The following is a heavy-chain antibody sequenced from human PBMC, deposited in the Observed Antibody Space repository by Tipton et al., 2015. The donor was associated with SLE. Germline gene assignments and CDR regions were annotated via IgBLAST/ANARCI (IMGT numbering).Heavy chain of an antibody. CDR1: GFTFSSYG. CDR3: AREVSSSSWAYFDY. V-gene: IGHV3-30*19. CDR2: IWYDGSNK. Sequence: SLRLSCAASGFTFSSYGMHWVRQAPGKGLEWVAVIWYDGSNKYYADSVKGRFTISRDNSKNTLYLQMNSLRAEDTAVYYCAREVSSSSWAYFDYWGQGTLVTVSS. D-gene: IGHD6-13*01. J-gene: IGHJ4*02.